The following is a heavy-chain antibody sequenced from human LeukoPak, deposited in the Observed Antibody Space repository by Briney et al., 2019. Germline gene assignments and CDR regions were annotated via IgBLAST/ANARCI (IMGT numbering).Heavy chain of an antibody. J-gene: IGHJ4*02. D-gene: IGHD6-19*01. Sequence: ASVKVSCKASGYTFTSYGISWVQQAPGQGLEWMGWISAYNGNTNYAQKLQGRVTMTTDTSTSTAYMELRSLRSDDTAVYYCARDGEHSSGWPLFDYWGQGTLVTVSS. V-gene: IGHV1-18*04. CDR1: GYTFTSYG. CDR3: ARDGEHSSGWPLFDY. CDR2: ISAYNGNT.